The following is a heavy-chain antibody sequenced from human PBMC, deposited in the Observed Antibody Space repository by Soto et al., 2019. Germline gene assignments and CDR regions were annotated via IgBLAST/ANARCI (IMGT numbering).Heavy chain of an antibody. CDR1: GFTFGDYA. CDR2: IRSKAYGGTT. Sequence: GGSLRLSCTASGFTFGDYAMNWFRQAPGKGLEWVGFIRSKAYGGTTENAASVKGRFTISRDDSKSIAYLQMNSLKTEDTAVYYCTRDHRHLDYWGQGTLVTSPQ. J-gene: IGHJ4*02. CDR3: TRDHRHLDY. V-gene: IGHV3-49*03.